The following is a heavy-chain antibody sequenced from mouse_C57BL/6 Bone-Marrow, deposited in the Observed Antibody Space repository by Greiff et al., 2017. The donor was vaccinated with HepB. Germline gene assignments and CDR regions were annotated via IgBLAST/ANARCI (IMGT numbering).Heavy chain of an antibody. D-gene: IGHD2-12*01. J-gene: IGHJ3*01. CDR3: ARREVTTSFAY. CDR2: IYPRDGST. V-gene: IGHV1-85*01. Sequence: VQLQESGPELVKPGASVKLSCKASGYTFTSYDINWVKQRPGQGLEWIGWIYPRDGSTKYNEKFKGKATLTVDTSSSTAYMELHSLTSEDSAVYFCARREVTTSFAYWGQGTLVTVSA. CDR1: GYTFTSYD.